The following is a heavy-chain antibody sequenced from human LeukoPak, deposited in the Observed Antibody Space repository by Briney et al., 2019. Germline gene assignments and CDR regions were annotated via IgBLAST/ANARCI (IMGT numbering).Heavy chain of an antibody. Sequence: GGSLRLSCAASGFTFSSYWMSWVRQAPGKGLEWVANIKHDGSVQYCVDSVKGRFTISRDNAKNSLYLQMNSLRAEDTAVYYCARDREYYYDSSGYIDYWGQGTPVTVSS. D-gene: IGHD3-22*01. CDR1: GFTFSSYW. V-gene: IGHV3-7*01. J-gene: IGHJ4*02. CDR2: IKHDGSVQ. CDR3: ARDREYYYDSSGYIDY.